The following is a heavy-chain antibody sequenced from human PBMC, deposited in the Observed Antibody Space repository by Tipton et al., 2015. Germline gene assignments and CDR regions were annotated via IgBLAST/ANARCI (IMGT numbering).Heavy chain of an antibody. CDR2: ISSTNSYT. Sequence: SLRLSCAASGFTVSSNYMSWIRQAPGKGLEWVSYISSTNSYTNYADSVKGRFTISRDNAKNSLYLQMNSLRAEDTAVYYCARAVGAFDYWGQGTLVTVSS. D-gene: IGHD3-16*01. V-gene: IGHV3-11*06. CDR3: ARAVGAFDY. J-gene: IGHJ4*02. CDR1: GFTVSSNY.